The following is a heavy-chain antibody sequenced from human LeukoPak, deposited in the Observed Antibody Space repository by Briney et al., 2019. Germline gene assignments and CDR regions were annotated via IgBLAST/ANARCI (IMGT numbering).Heavy chain of an antibody. D-gene: IGHD3-10*01. CDR2: IYYSGST. V-gene: IGHV4-30-4*01. Sequence: SQTLSLTCTVSGGSISSGDYYWSWIRQPPGKGLEWIGYIYYSGSTYYNPSLKSRVTISVDTSKNQFSLKLSSVTAADTAVYYCARGREGLEVRGVIIKYFDYWGQGTLVTVSS. J-gene: IGHJ4*02. CDR1: GGSISSGDYY. CDR3: ARGREGLEVRGVIIKYFDY.